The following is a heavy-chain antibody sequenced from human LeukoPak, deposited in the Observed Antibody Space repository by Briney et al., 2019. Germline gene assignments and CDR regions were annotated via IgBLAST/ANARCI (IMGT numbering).Heavy chain of an antibody. CDR2: INHSGST. CDR1: GGSFSGYY. D-gene: IGHD2-2*01. CDR3: ARGGYCSSTGCYARVAQSDY. J-gene: IGHJ4*02. V-gene: IGHV4-34*01. Sequence: SETLSLTCAVYGGSFSGYYWSWIRQPPGKGLEWIGEINHSGSTNYNPSLKSRVTISVDTSKNQFSLKLSSVTAADTAVYYCARGGYCSSTGCYARVAQSDYWGQGTLVTVSS.